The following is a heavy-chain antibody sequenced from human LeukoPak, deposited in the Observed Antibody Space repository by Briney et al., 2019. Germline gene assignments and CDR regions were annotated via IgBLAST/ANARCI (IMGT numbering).Heavy chain of an antibody. CDR2: IIPIFGTA. D-gene: IGHD2-8*01. J-gene: IGHJ4*02. CDR1: GGTFSSYA. Sequence: SVKVSCKASGGTFSSYALSWVRQAPGQGLEWMGGIIPIFGTANYAQKFQGRVTITADESTSTAYMELSSLRSEDTAVYYCASTGIQYMLYYFDYWGQGTLVTVSS. V-gene: IGHV1-69*01. CDR3: ASTGIQYMLYYFDY.